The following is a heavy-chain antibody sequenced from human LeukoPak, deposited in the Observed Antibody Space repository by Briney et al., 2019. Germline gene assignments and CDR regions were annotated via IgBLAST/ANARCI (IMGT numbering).Heavy chain of an antibody. Sequence: SETLSLTCTVSGGSISSSSYYWGWIRQPPGMGLEWIGSIYYSGSTYYNPSLKSRVTISVDTSKNQFSLKLSSVTAADTAVYYCARRDSSSSDYFDYWGQGTLVTVSS. D-gene: IGHD6-6*01. V-gene: IGHV4-39*01. CDR1: GGSISSSSYY. CDR3: ARRDSSSSDYFDY. CDR2: IYYSGST. J-gene: IGHJ4*02.